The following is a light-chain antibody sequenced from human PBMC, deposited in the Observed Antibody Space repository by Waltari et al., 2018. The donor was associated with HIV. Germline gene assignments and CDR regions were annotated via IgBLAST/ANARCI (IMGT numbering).Light chain of an antibody. CDR2: GAS. J-gene: IGKJ4*01. V-gene: IGKV3D-15*01. Sequence: ELVLTQSPATLSVSPGEGATLSCRASQTVTSDLAWYQQKPGQAPRLLFYGASTRATGIPIRFSGSGSGTDFTLTISSLQSEDLAVYYCQQYADWPFTFGGGTKVEI. CDR1: QTVTSD. CDR3: QQYADWPFT.